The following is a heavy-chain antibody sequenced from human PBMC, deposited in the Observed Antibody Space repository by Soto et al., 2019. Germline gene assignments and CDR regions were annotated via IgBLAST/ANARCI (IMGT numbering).Heavy chain of an antibody. D-gene: IGHD1-26*01. CDR3: ARDLLSWSTEAVSSVY. CDR1: GYSFPSYG. V-gene: IGHV1-18*04. Sequence: QIRLVPSGSEMKRPGASVKFSCEASGYSFPSYGINWVRQAPGQGLEWLGWVSPYNGNTNFGRKFQDRLTITTDTSSNTAYMEFRRLTSDDTAVYYCARDLLSWSTEAVSSVYWGQVALVTVAS. CDR2: VSPYNGNT. J-gene: IGHJ4*02.